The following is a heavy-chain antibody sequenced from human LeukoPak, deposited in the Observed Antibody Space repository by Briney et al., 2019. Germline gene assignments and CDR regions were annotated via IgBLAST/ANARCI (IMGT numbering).Heavy chain of an antibody. V-gene: IGHV1-3*01. CDR1: GYTFSSYV. J-gene: IGHJ5*02. Sequence: ASVKVSCKASGYTFSSYVMHWVRQAPGQRPEWMGWINAGNGNTKYSQNFQDRVTLTRDTSASTAHMELSSLTSEDTAVYYCAREDYADRNWFDPWGQGTLVTVSS. CDR2: INAGNGNT. D-gene: IGHD4-17*01. CDR3: AREDYADRNWFDP.